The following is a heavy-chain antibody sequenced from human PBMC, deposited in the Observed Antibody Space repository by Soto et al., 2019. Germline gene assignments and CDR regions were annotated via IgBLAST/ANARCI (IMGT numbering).Heavy chain of an antibody. CDR1: GFTFSSYS. D-gene: IGHD2-15*01. J-gene: IGHJ4*02. CDR3: ASTGIYCSGGSCYSGSR. CDR2: ISSSSYI. V-gene: IGHV3-21*01. Sequence: EVQLVESGGGLVKPGGSLRLSCAASGFTFSSYSMNWVRQAPGKGLEWVSSISSSSYIYYADSVKGRFTISRDNAKNSLYLQMNSLRAEDTAVYYCASTGIYCSGGSCYSGSRWGQGTLVTVSS.